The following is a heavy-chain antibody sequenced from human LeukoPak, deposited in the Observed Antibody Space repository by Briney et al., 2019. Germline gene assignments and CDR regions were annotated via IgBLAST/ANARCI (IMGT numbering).Heavy chain of an antibody. D-gene: IGHD3-22*01. CDR2: ISGSGSTI. V-gene: IGHV3-48*03. CDR3: ARGHYYDRWHYFDS. Sequence: PGGSLRLSCAASGFTFSSYEMNWVRQAPGKGLEWVSYISGSGSTIYYADSVKGRFTISRDNAKNSLYLQMNSLRAEHTAVYYCARGHYYDRWHYFDSWGPGTLVTVSS. CDR1: GFTFSSYE. J-gene: IGHJ4*02.